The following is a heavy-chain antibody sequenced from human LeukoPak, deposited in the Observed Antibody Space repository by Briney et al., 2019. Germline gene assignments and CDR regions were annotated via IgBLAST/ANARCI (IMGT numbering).Heavy chain of an antibody. Sequence: SVKVSCKASGGTFSSYAISWVRQAPGQGLEWMGRIIPIFGTANYAQKFQGRVTITTDESTSTAYMELSSLRSEDTAVYYCARDMRVGYYYDSSGYLGNFDIWGQGTMVTVSS. CDR1: GGTFSSYA. CDR2: IIPIFGTA. J-gene: IGHJ3*02. D-gene: IGHD3-22*01. CDR3: ARDMRVGYYYDSSGYLGNFDI. V-gene: IGHV1-69*05.